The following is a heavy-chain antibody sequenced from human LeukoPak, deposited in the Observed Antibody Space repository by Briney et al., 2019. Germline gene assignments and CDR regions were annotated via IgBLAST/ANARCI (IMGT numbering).Heavy chain of an antibody. Sequence: GASVKVSCKASGYTFTSYGISWVRQAPGQGLEWMGWISAYNGNTNYAQKLQGRVTMTTDTSTSTAYMELRSLRSDDTAVYYCARDTYCSSTSCSRGWFDPWGQGTLDTVSS. CDR2: ISAYNGNT. CDR3: ARDTYCSSTSCSRGWFDP. V-gene: IGHV1-18*04. D-gene: IGHD2-2*01. CDR1: GYTFTSYG. J-gene: IGHJ5*02.